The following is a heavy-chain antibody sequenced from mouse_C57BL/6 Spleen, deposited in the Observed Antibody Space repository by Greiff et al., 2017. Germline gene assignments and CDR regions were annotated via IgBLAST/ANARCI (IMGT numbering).Heavy chain of an antibody. V-gene: IGHV14-1*01. CDR3: STVVGGDYAMDY. CDR1: GFNIKDYY. J-gene: IGHJ4*01. D-gene: IGHD1-1*01. Sequence: VQLKQSGAELVRPGASVKLSCTASGFNIKDYYMHWVKQRPEQGLEWIGRIDPEDGDTEYAPKFQGKATMTADTSSNTADLQLSSLTSEDTAVYYCSTVVGGDYAMDYWGQGTSVTVSS. CDR2: IDPEDGDT.